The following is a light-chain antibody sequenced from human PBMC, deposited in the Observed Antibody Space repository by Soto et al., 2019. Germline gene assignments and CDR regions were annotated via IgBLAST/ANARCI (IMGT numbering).Light chain of an antibody. V-gene: IGKV3-20*01. CDR1: QSFSSTF. J-gene: IGKJ1*01. CDR3: QQYASSVT. CDR2: GAS. Sequence: EILLTQSPDSLSLSPGDRATLSCRASQSFSSTFFALYQQKPGQAPRLLIYGASSRATGIPDRFSGSGSGTDFTLTISRLEPEDFAVYYCQQYASSVTFGQGTKVEIK.